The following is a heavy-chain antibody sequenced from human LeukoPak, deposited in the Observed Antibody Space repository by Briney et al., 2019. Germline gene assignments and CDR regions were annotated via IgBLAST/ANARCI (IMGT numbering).Heavy chain of an antibody. CDR2: IIPIFGTA. J-gene: IGHJ3*02. V-gene: IGHV1-69*05. CDR3: ARDIVVVTAISAFDI. Sequence: PVKVSCKASGGTFSSYAISWVRQAPGQGLEWMGRIIPIFGTANYAQKFQGRVTITTDESTSTAYMELSSLRSEDTAVYYCARDIVVVTAISAFDIWGQGTMVTVSS. CDR1: GGTFSSYA. D-gene: IGHD2-21*02.